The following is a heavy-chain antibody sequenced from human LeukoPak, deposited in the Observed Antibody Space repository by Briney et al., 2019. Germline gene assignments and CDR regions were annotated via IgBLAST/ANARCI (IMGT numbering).Heavy chain of an antibody. D-gene: IGHD4-17*01. CDR1: GFTFSSYA. Sequence: GGSLRLSCAAPGFTFSSYAMSWVRQASGKGLEWVSVISGSGGSTFSADSVKGRFTISRDNSKNTLYLQMNSLRAEDTAVYYCAKASRDYGHYYYYMDVWGKGTTVTVSS. CDR3: AKASRDYGHYYYYMDV. J-gene: IGHJ6*03. CDR2: ISGSGGST. V-gene: IGHV3-23*01.